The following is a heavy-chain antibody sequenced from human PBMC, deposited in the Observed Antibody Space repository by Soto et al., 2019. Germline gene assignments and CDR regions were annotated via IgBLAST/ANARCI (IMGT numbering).Heavy chain of an antibody. CDR2: LHYSGST. J-gene: IGHJ4*02. CDR1: GVSISSNDYY. V-gene: IGHV4-39*01. D-gene: IGHD2-21*02. Sequence: SETLSLTCTVSGVSISSNDYYWGWVRQPPGKGLEWIGSLHYSGSTYYNPSLKSRVTISVDTSKNQFSLRVISVTAADTAVCFCARQRTSVVTQAYFDVWGPGSLVTVSS. CDR3: ARQRTSVVTQAYFDV.